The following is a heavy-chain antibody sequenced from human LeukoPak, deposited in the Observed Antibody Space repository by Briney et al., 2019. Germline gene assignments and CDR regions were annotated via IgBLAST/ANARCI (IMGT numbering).Heavy chain of an antibody. CDR2: IYYSGSN. CDR3: ARHTVWAGYYYYYGMDV. Sequence: PSETLSLTCTVSGGSISSYYWSWIRQPPGKGLEWSGYIYYSGSNNYNPSLKSRVTISVDTSKNQFSLKLSSVTAADTAVYYCARHTVWAGYYYYYGMDVWGQGTTVTVSS. D-gene: IGHD4-11*01. J-gene: IGHJ6*02. V-gene: IGHV4-59*08. CDR1: GGSISSYY.